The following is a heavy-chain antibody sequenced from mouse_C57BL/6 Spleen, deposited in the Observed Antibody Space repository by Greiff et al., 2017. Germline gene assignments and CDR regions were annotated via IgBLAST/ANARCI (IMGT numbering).Heavy chain of an antibody. V-gene: IGHV10-1*01. CDR2: IRSKSNNYAT. D-gene: IGHD3-2*02. J-gene: IGHJ2*01. CDR3: VRHRGSGYFDY. CDR1: GFSFNTYA. Sequence: EVMLVESGGGLVQPKGSLKLSCAASGFSFNTYAMNWVRQAPGKGLEWVARIRSKSNNYATYYADSVKDRFPISRDDSESMLYLQMNNLKTEDTAMYYCVRHRGSGYFDYWGQGTTLTVSS.